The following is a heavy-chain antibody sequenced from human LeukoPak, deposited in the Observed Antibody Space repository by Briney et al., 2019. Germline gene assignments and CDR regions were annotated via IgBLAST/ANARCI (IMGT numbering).Heavy chain of an antibody. D-gene: IGHD4-17*01. Sequence: PSETLSLTCTVSGYSISSGYYWGWIRQPPGKGLEWIGSIYHSGSTYYNPSLKSRVTISVDTSKNQFSLKLSSVTAADTAVYYCARGGGDYDYWGQGTLVTVSS. V-gene: IGHV4-38-2*02. CDR2: IYHSGST. J-gene: IGHJ4*02. CDR1: GYSISSGYY. CDR3: ARGGGDYDY.